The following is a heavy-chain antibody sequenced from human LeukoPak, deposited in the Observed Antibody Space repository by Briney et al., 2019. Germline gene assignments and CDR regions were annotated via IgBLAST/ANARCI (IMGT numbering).Heavy chain of an antibody. J-gene: IGHJ3*02. D-gene: IGHD3-9*01. CDR3: ARHRYDILTGYYNFYAFDI. V-gene: IGHV1-18*01. CDR1: GYTFTSYG. Sequence: GAAVKVSCKASGYTFTSYGISWVRQAPGQGLEWMGWISAYNGNTNYAQKLQGRVTMTTDTSTSTAYMELRSLRSDDTAVYYCARHRYDILTGYYNFYAFDIWGQGTMVTVSS. CDR2: ISAYNGNT.